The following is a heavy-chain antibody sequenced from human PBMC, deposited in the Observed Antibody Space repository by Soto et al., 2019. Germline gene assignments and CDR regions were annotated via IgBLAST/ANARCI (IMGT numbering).Heavy chain of an antibody. J-gene: IGHJ4*02. Sequence: TGVSRRLSCAASGFTFSDYHIRWIREAPGKGVEWVSYISSSSSYTNYADSVKGRFTISRDNAKNSLYLQMNSLRAEDTAVYYCARATPHNYWGQGTLVTVSS. V-gene: IGHV3-11*06. CDR3: ARATPHNY. CDR1: GFTFSDYH. CDR2: ISSSSSYT.